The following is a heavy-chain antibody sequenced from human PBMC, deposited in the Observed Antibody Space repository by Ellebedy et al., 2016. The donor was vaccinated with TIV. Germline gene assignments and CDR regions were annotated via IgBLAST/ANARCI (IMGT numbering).Heavy chain of an antibody. CDR1: GGSLSSFY. J-gene: IGHJ6*02. CDR3: ARGGHGSGTLYYYGMDV. Sequence: SETLSLTCTVSGGSLSSFYWSWIRQPPGKGLEWIGYISHSGSTHYNPSLKSRVTTTVDTSKNQFSLRLSSVTAADTAVYYCARGGHGSGTLYYYGMDVWGQGTTVTVSS. D-gene: IGHD3-10*01. V-gene: IGHV4-59*01. CDR2: ISHSGST.